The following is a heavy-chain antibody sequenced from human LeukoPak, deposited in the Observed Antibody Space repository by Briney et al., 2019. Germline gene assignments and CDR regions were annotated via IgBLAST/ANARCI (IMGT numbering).Heavy chain of an antibody. V-gene: IGHV4-59*12. CDR2: IYYSGST. Sequence: SETLSLTCTVSGGSISSYYWSWIRQPPGKGLEWIGYIYYSGSTNYNPSLKSGVTISVDTSKNQFSLRLSSLTAADTALYYCARDRKYYYHMDVWGNGTSVTVSS. CDR3: ARDRKYYYHMDV. CDR1: GGSISSYY. D-gene: IGHD1-14*01. J-gene: IGHJ6*03.